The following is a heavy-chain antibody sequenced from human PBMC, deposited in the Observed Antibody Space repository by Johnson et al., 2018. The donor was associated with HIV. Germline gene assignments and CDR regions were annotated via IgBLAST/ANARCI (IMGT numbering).Heavy chain of an antibody. CDR1: GFTFSTYA. CDR3: ARGGGCGGDCYSGYDAFDI. V-gene: IGHV3-30-3*01. J-gene: IGHJ3*02. Sequence: VHLVESVGGVVPPGTSLRLSCAASGFTFSTYAMFWVRHAPGKGLEWVAVISFDGSNKYYADSVKGRFTISRDNSKNTLYLEMNSLRAWDTAVYYCARGGGCGGDCYSGYDAFDIWGQGTMVTVSS. D-gene: IGHD2-21*01. CDR2: ISFDGSNK.